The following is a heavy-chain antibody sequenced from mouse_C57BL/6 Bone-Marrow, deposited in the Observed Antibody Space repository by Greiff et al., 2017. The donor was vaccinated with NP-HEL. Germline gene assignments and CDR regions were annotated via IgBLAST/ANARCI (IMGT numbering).Heavy chain of an antibody. CDR2: IYPGDGDT. D-gene: IGHD2-3*01. Sequence: QVQLQQSGPELVKPGASVKISCKASGYAFSSSWMNWVKQRPGKGLEWIGRIYPGDGDTNYNGKFKGKATLTADKSSSPAYLQRSSLTSEDSAVYFCARWLLPYYYAMDYWGQGTSVTVSS. CDR3: ARWLLPYYYAMDY. V-gene: IGHV1-82*01. J-gene: IGHJ4*01. CDR1: GYAFSSSW.